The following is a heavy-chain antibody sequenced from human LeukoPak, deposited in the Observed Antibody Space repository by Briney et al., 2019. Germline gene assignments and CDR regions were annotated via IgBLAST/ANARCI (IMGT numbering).Heavy chain of an antibody. Sequence: GGSLRLSCAGSGLAVSSNYMSWVRQAPGKGLEWVSVLYSSGTTFYADSVKARFTISRDNSKNTLFLQMNSLRAEDTAVYYCGGSRSFFWGQGTLVTVSS. D-gene: IGHD6-6*01. CDR1: GLAVSSNY. CDR3: GGSRSFF. J-gene: IGHJ4*02. CDR2: LYSSGTT. V-gene: IGHV3-53*01.